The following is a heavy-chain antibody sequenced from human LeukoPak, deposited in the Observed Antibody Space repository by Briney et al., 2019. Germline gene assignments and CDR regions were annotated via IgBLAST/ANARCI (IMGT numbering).Heavy chain of an antibody. CDR1: GFTFDDYA. D-gene: IGHD7-27*01. J-gene: IGHJ5*02. V-gene: IGHV3-9*01. CDR2: ISWNSGSI. CDR3: AKDLNGVLDP. Sequence: GGSLRLSCAASGFTFDDYAMHWVRQAPGKGLEWVSGISWNSGSIGYADSVKGRFTISRDNAKNSLYLQMNSLRAEDTALYYCAKDLNGVLDPWGQGTLVTVSS.